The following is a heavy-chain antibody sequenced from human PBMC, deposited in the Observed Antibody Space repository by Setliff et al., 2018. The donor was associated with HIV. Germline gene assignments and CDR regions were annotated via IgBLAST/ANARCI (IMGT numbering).Heavy chain of an antibody. Sequence: PGGSLGLSCAASGFTFRSYEMNWVRQSPGKGLEWIGNIYHTGSSYYNPSLNDRATISLDTSKNQFSLKLNSVTAADTAVYYCARDVLDLVISVYGFWGQGIPVTVSS. CDR2: IYHTGSS. J-gene: IGHJ4*02. V-gene: IGHV4-38-2*02. CDR1: GFTFRSYE. D-gene: IGHD3-22*01. CDR3: ARDVLDLVISVYGF.